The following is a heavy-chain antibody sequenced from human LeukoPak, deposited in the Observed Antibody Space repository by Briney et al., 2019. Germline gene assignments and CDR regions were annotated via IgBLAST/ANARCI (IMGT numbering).Heavy chain of an antibody. Sequence: GGSLRLSCEASGFTFTKFWMSWVRQAPGKGLEWVANIQEDGKKEDYVDSVRGRFTISRDNAKNSIYLQMNSLRVEDTAVYYCAKDIVGGGDDYWGQGTLVIVSS. CDR1: GFTFTKFW. CDR3: AKDIVGGGDDY. CDR2: IQEDGKKE. J-gene: IGHJ4*02. V-gene: IGHV3-7*01. D-gene: IGHD2-21*02.